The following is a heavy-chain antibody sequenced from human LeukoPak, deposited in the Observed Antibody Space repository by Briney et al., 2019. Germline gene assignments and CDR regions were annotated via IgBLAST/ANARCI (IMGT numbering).Heavy chain of an antibody. Sequence: GRSLRLSCAASGFIFNSYGIHWVRQAPGKGLEWVAVIWYAESSTYYTDSVKGRFTISRDNAKNSLYLQMNSLRAEDTAVYYCARGKEAVAVYYFDYWGQGILVTVSS. V-gene: IGHV3-33*01. J-gene: IGHJ4*02. CDR2: IWYAESST. D-gene: IGHD6-19*01. CDR1: GFIFNSYG. CDR3: ARGKEAVAVYYFDY.